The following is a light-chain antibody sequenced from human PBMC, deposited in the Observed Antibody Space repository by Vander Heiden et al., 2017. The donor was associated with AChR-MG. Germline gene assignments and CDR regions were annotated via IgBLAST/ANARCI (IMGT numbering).Light chain of an antibody. J-gene: IGLJ2*01. CDR1: STDVGGYDY. CDR3: ASYTSGNTLVL. CDR2: EVT. V-gene: IGLV2-14*03. Sequence: QSALTQPASVSGFPGQPITISCSGSSTDVGGYDYVHLHQQRPGKAPRLLIFEVTKRPSGISNRFSGSKSDNTAFLTISGLQIEDEGDFYCASYTSGNTLVLFGGGTKLTVL.